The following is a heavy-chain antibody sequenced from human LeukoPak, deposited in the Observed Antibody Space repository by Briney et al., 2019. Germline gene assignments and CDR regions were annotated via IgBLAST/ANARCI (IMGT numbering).Heavy chain of an antibody. J-gene: IGHJ4*02. CDR3: ASGSAMIVVVPFDY. CDR2: IIPIFGTA. V-gene: IGHV1-69*13. D-gene: IGHD3-22*01. CDR1: GGTFSSYA. Sequence: ASVKVSCKASGGTFSSYAISWVRQAPGQGLEWMGGIIPIFGTANYAQKFQGRVTITADESTSTAYMELSSLRSEDTAVYYCASGSAMIVVVPFDYWGQGTLVTVSS.